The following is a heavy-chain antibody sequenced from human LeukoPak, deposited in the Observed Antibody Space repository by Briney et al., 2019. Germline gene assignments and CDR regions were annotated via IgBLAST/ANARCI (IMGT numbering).Heavy chain of an antibody. CDR1: GGSISSSSYY. D-gene: IGHD1-26*01. V-gene: IGHV4-39*01. J-gene: IGHJ4*02. CDR3: ARPRAELVGAMDY. Sequence: SETLSLTCTVSGGSISSSSYYWGWIRQPPGKGLEWIGSIYYSGSTYYNPSLKSRVTISVDTSKNQFSLTLSSVTAADTAVYYCARPRAELVGAMDYWGQGTLVTVSS. CDR2: IYYSGST.